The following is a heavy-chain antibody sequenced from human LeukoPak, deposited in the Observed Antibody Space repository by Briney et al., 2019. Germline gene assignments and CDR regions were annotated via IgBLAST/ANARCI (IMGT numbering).Heavy chain of an antibody. J-gene: IGHJ4*02. V-gene: IGHV1-18*04. CDR1: GYTFNGYY. D-gene: IGHD3-22*01. CDR2: ISAYNGIT. Sequence: GASVKVSCKSSGYTFNGYYMHWVRQAPGQGLEWMGWISAYNGITNYAQKLQGRVTMTTDTSTSTAYMELRSLRSDDTAVYYCARVRYYYDSSGYYWGLSFDYWGQGTLVTVSS. CDR3: ARVRYYYDSSGYYWGLSFDY.